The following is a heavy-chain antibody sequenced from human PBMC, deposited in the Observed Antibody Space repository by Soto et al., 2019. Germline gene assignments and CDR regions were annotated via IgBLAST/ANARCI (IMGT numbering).Heavy chain of an antibody. CDR3: ARGGKERFRGSGMDV. CDR1: GGTFSSYA. Sequence: QVQLVQSGAEVRKPGSSVKVSCKASGGTFSSYAISWVRQVPGQGLEWMGEIISMFGAAMYAQKFQGRVTITADESASTAYMALSSLRSEDTATYYCARGGKERFRGSGMDVWGQGTTVTVS. V-gene: IGHV1-69*01. J-gene: IGHJ6*02. CDR2: IISMFGAA. D-gene: IGHD1-1*01.